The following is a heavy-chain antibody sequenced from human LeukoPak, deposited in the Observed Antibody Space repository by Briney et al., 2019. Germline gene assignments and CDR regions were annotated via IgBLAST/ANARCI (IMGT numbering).Heavy chain of an antibody. CDR1: GFTFSSYW. CDR2: ISGSGGST. V-gene: IGHV3-23*01. Sequence: GGSLRLSCAASGFTFSSYWMHWVRQAPGKGLEWVSAISGSGGSTYYADSVKGRFTISRDNSKNTLYLQMNSLRAEDTAVYYCAKAREIGSYSLGYYFDYWGQGTLVTVSS. CDR3: AKAREIGSYSLGYYFDY. J-gene: IGHJ4*02. D-gene: IGHD1-26*01.